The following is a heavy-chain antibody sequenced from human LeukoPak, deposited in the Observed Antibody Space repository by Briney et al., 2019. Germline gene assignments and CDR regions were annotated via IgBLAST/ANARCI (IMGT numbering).Heavy chain of an antibody. CDR3: AGAYYDYFYYAMEV. J-gene: IGHJ6*04. V-gene: IGHV3-64*01. D-gene: IGHD3-3*01. Sequence: QPGGPLRLSCAASGFTFSSYAMHWVRQAPGKGLEYVSAISSNGGSTYYANSVKGRFTISRDNSKNTLYLQMGSLRAEDMAVYYCAGAYYDYFYYAMEVWGERATVSVSS. CDR2: ISSNGGST. CDR1: GFTFSSYA.